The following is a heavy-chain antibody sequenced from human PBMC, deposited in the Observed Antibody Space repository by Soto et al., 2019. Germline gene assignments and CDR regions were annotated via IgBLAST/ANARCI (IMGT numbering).Heavy chain of an antibody. J-gene: IGHJ4*02. CDR1: GYTFTGYY. CDR2: INPNSGGT. V-gene: IGHV1-2*04. Sequence: GASVKVSCKASGYTFTGYYMHWVRQAPGQGLEWMGWINPNSGGTNYAQKFQGWVTMTRDTSISTAYMELSRLRSDDTAVYYCAREEAVAGTGDFDYWGQGTLVTVSS. D-gene: IGHD6-19*01. CDR3: AREEAVAGTGDFDY.